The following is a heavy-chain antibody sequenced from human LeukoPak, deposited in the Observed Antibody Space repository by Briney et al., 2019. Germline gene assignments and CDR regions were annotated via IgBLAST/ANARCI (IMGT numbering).Heavy chain of an antibody. V-gene: IGHV3-7*01. CDR3: AGGTGCLVDD. CDR2: IKQDGREK. CDR1: GVNFNTYW. D-gene: IGHD2-8*02. J-gene: IGHJ4*02. Sequence: PGGTLRLYGVGSGVNFNTYWMTWVRQAPGKGLEGVANIKQDGREKNYVGSVKGRFTISRANAKKTLYLQMNTLRVDDQAVYYCAGGTGCLVDDWGQGTLVTVSS.